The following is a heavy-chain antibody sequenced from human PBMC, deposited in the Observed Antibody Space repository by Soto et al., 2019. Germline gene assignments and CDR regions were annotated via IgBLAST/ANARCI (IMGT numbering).Heavy chain of an antibody. CDR1: GYSFTSYW. CDR2: TYPGDSDT. D-gene: IGHD3-10*01. J-gene: IGHJ4*02. V-gene: IGHV5-51*01. Sequence: LGESLKISCKGSGYSFTSYWIGWVRQMPGKGLERMGITYPGDSDTRYSPSSQGQVTISTDKSISTAYLQWSSLKASDTAMYYCARPFSYDSGSSMALFDYWGQGTLVTVSS. CDR3: ARPFSYDSGSSMALFDY.